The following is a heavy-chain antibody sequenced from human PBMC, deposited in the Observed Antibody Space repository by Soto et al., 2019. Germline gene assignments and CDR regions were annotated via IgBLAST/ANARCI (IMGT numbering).Heavy chain of an antibody. J-gene: IGHJ5*02. V-gene: IGHV4-59*08. CDR3: DSLKLGYSTFDP. CDR1: GGSFSGYY. Sequence: SETLSLTCAVYGGSFSGYYWTWIRQPPGKGLEWIGYIYYSGSTYYNPSLKSRVTISVDTSKNQFSLKLSSVTAADTAVYYCDSLKLGYSTFDPWGQGTLVTFSS. D-gene: IGHD5-18*01. CDR2: IYYSGST.